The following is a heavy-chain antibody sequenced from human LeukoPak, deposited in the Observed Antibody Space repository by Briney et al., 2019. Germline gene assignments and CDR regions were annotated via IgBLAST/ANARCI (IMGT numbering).Heavy chain of an antibody. V-gene: IGHV1-2*02. CDR3: ARTVGWGSSGYYDY. J-gene: IGHJ4*02. CDR1: GYTFTGYY. CDR2: IDPNSGGT. D-gene: IGHD3-22*01. Sequence: ASVKVSCKASGYTFTGYYMHWVRPAAGQGLEWMGWIDPNSGGTNYAQTFQGRVTMTRDTSISTAYMEVSRLRSDDTAVYYCARTVGWGSSGYYDYWGQGTLVTVSS.